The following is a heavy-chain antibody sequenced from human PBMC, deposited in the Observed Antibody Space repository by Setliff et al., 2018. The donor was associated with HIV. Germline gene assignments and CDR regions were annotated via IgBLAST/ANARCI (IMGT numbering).Heavy chain of an antibody. J-gene: IGHJ4*02. Sequence: RLSCAASGFTFDDYGMSWVRQAPGKRLVWVSGINRNGDSTTYADSVKGRFTISRDNAKNTLYLQMNSLRAEDTAVYYCAKDPRAAVATICDYWGQGTLVTVSS. D-gene: IGHD5-12*01. CDR2: INRNGDST. V-gene: IGHV3-20*04. CDR1: GFTFDDYG. CDR3: AKDPRAAVATICDY.